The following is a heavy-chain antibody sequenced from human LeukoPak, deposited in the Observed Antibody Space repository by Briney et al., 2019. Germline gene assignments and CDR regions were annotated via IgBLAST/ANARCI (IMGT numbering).Heavy chain of an antibody. V-gene: IGHV3-30*04. J-gene: IGHJ6*04. CDR3: ARALRVSWAYGMDV. CDR1: GFTFSSYA. Sequence: PGRSLRLSCAASGFTFSSYAMHWVRQAPGKGLEWVAVISYDGSNKYYADSVKGRFTISRDNSKNTLYLQMNSLRAEDTAVYYCARALRVSWAYGMDVWGKGTTVTVSS. D-gene: IGHD4-17*01. CDR2: ISYDGSNK.